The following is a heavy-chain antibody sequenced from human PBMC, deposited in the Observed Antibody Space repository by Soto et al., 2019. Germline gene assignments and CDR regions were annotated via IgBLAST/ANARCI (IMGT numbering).Heavy chain of an antibody. CDR3: ARDRYYYYYGMDV. CDR2: INPNSGGT. Sequence: GASVKVSCKASGYTFTGYYMHWVRQAPGQGLEWMGWINPNSGGTNYAQKFQGRVTMTRDTSISTAYMELSRLRSDDTAVYYCARDRYYYYYGMDVWGQGTTVTVSS. J-gene: IGHJ6*02. V-gene: IGHV1-2*02. CDR1: GYTFTGYY.